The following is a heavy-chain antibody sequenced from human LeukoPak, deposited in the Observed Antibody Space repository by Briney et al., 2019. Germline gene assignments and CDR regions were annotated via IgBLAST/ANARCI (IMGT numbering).Heavy chain of an antibody. CDR1: GFTFSSYG. CDR2: ISYDGSNK. V-gene: IGHV3-30*03. CDR3: VFSLVTDFDS. J-gene: IGHJ4*02. D-gene: IGHD2-21*02. Sequence: GGSLRLSCAASGFTFSSYGMHWVRQAPGKGLEWVAVISYDGSNKYYADSVKGRFTISRDNAKNSLYLQMNSLRDEDTAVYYCVFSLVTDFDSWGQGTLVTVSS.